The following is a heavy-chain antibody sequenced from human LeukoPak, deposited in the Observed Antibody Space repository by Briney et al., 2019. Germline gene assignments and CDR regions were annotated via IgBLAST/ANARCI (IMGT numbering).Heavy chain of an antibody. V-gene: IGHV3-33*01. CDR3: ARDGGDGYNSVWYYFDY. CDR2: IWYDGSNK. Sequence: PGGSLRLSCAASGFTFSSYGMHWVRQAPGKGLEWVAVIWYDGSNKYYADSVKGRFTISRDNSKNTLYLQMNSLRAEDTAVYYCARDGGDGYNSVWYYFDYWGQGTLVTVSS. D-gene: IGHD5-24*01. J-gene: IGHJ4*02. CDR1: GFTFSSYG.